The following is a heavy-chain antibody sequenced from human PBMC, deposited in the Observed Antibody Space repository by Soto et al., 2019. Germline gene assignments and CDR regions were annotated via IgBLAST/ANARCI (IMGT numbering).Heavy chain of an antibody. CDR1: GGSFIGYY. Sequence: SETLSVTCAVHGGSFIGYYWSWSRQPPGKGLEWIGEINHSGSTNYNPSLKSRVTISVATSKNQFSLKLSSVTAADTAVYYCARECRYYDFWSGYRNWFDPWGQGTLVTVSS. D-gene: IGHD3-3*01. CDR3: ARECRYYDFWSGYRNWFDP. CDR2: INHSGST. V-gene: IGHV4-34*01. J-gene: IGHJ5*02.